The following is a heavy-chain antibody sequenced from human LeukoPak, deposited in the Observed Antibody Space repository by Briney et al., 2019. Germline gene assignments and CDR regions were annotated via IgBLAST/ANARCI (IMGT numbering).Heavy chain of an antibody. V-gene: IGHV3-23*01. CDR1: GFTFSSYG. D-gene: IGHD3-3*01. CDR3: AKDMDGFYMANYFDY. CDR2: ISGSGGST. Sequence: PGGSLRLSCAASGFTFSSYGMSWVRQAPGKGLEWVSAISGSGGSTYYADSVKGRFTISRDNSKNTLYLQINSLRAEDTAMYYCAKDMDGFYMANYFDYWGQGTLVTVSS. J-gene: IGHJ4*02.